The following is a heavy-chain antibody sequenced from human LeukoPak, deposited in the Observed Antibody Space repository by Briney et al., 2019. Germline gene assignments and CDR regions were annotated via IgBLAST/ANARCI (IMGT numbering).Heavy chain of an antibody. CDR2: IIPILGIA. D-gene: IGHD2-15*01. V-gene: IGHV1-69*04. CDR1: GGTFSSYA. J-gene: IGHJ6*02. Sequence: SVKVSCKASGGTFSSYAISWVRQAPGQGLEWMGRIIPILGIANYAQKFQGRVTITADKSTSTAYMELSSLRSEDTAVYYCADVASGYYVMDVWGQGTTVTVSS. CDR3: ADVASGYYVMDV.